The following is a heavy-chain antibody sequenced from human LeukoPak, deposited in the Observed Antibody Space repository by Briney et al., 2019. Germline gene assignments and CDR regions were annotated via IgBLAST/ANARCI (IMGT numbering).Heavy chain of an antibody. CDR2: INPNSGGS. V-gene: IGHV1-2*02. D-gene: IGHD2-2*01. CDR3: ARLIVPAARDGNWFDP. J-gene: IGHJ5*02. Sequence: LRASVKVSCKASGYTFTGYYIHWVRQAPGQGLEWMGWINPNSGGSKYAQKFQGRVTMTRDTSISTAYMELSRLRSDDTAVYYCARLIVPAARDGNWFDPWGQGTLVTVSS. CDR1: GYTFTGYY.